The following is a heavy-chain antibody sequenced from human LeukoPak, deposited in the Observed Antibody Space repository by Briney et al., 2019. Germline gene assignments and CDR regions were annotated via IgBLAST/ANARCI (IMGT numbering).Heavy chain of an antibody. J-gene: IGHJ5*02. CDR1: GGSISSYY. D-gene: IGHD6-13*01. Sequence: SETLSLTCTVSGGSISSYYWSWIRQPPGKGLEWIGYIYYSGSTNYNPSLKSRVTISVDTSKNQFSLKLSSVTAADTAVYYCARDRRIAAAGGWFDPWGQGTLVTVSS. CDR2: IYYSGST. CDR3: ARDRRIAAAGGWFDP. V-gene: IGHV4-59*12.